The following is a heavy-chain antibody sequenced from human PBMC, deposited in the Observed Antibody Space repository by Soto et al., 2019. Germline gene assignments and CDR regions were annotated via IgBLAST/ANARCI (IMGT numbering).Heavy chain of an antibody. D-gene: IGHD2-15*01. Sequence: EVQLLESGGDLVQPGGSLRLSCAASGFTFSSYAMNWVRQAPGKGLEWVSTISGGGGSTYYADSVKGRFTISRDKSKNTLYLQMNSLRAEDTAVYYCAKAQVAVVVDATRVNWFDPWGQGTLVTVSS. CDR2: ISGGGGST. CDR1: GFTFSSYA. J-gene: IGHJ5*02. V-gene: IGHV3-23*01. CDR3: AKAQVAVVVDATRVNWFDP.